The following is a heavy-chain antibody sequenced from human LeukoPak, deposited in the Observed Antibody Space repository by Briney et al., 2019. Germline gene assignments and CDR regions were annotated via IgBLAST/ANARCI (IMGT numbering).Heavy chain of an antibody. CDR3: ARAYRLTSPRGFDP. J-gene: IGHJ5*02. V-gene: IGHV4-39*07. CDR2: IYYLGST. D-gene: IGHD3-16*02. CDR1: GGSISSSIYY. Sequence: KPSETLSLTCTASGGSISSSIYYWGWIRPPPGKGLGWSGSIYYLGSTYYNPSLKSRVTILVDTSRNQFSLKLTSVTTADSAFYYCARAYRLTSPRGFDPWGPGILVTVSS.